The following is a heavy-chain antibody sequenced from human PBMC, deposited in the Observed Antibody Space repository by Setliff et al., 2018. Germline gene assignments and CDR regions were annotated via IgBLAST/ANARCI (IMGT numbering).Heavy chain of an antibody. CDR3: AQAGYRPIAFDS. CDR1: GYPISRGFY. D-gene: IGHD5-12*01. V-gene: IGHV4-38-2*02. J-gene: IGHJ4*02. Sequence: SETLSLTCTVSGYPISRGFYWGWIRQSPGKGLEWIGEIMPGRDTLYSPSLESRLTITIDASKRQFSLKLTSVTAADTAVYYCAQAGYRPIAFDSWGQGTLVTVSS. CDR2: IMPGRDT.